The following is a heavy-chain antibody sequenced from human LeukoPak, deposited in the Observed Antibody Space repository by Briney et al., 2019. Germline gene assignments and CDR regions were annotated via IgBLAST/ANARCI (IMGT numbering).Heavy chain of an antibody. CDR1: RFTFRNYW. CDR3: ARCGTSYSFYI. J-gene: IGHJ3*02. V-gene: IGHV3-7*02. CDR2: IKEDGSEN. Sequence: GGSLRLSCAASRFTFRNYWMSWVRQAPGKGLEWVANIKEDGSENYYADSVKGRFTISRDNAKNSLFLQVKSLRAEDTAVYYCARCGTSYSFYIWGQGTMVTVSS. D-gene: IGHD2-2*01.